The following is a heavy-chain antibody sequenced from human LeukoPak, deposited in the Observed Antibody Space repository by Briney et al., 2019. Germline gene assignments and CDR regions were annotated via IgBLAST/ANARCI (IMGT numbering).Heavy chain of an antibody. V-gene: IGHV4-61*08. J-gene: IGHJ4*02. CDR3: ARLPLSAVVY. CDR2: IYHSGST. CDR1: GGSISSGGYY. Sequence: SETLSLTCTVSGGSISSGGYYWSWIRQPPGKGLEWIGYIYHSGSTYYNPSLKSRVTISVDTSKNQFSLKLSSVTAADTAVYYCARLPLSAVVYWGQGTLVTVSS. D-gene: IGHD2-15*01.